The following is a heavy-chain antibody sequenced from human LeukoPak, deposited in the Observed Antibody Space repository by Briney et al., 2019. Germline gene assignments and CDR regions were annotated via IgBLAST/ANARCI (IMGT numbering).Heavy chain of an antibody. D-gene: IGHD3-22*01. CDR3: ARGDHYYDSSGASHY. J-gene: IGHJ4*02. CDR1: GYTFTSYG. CDR2: ISAYNSNT. V-gene: IGHV1-18*04. Sequence: ASVKVSCKASGYTFTSYGISWVRQAPGQGLEWMGWISAYNSNTNYAQKLQGRDTMTTDTSTSTAYMELRSLRSDDTAVYYCARGDHYYDSSGASHYWGQGTLVTVSS.